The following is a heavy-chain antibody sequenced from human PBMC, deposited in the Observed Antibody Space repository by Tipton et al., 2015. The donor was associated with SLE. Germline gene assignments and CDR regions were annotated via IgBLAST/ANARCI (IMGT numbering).Heavy chain of an antibody. CDR2: IYYSGST. CDR3: AREGGYSSSSDAFDI. CDR1: GGSISSYY. Sequence: TLSLTCTVSGGSISSYYWSWIRQPPGKGLEWIGYIYYSGSTYYNPSLKSRVTISVDTSKNQFSLKLSSVTAADTAVYYCAREGGYSSSSDAFDIWGQGTMVTVSS. D-gene: IGHD6-6*01. J-gene: IGHJ3*02. V-gene: IGHV4-59*12.